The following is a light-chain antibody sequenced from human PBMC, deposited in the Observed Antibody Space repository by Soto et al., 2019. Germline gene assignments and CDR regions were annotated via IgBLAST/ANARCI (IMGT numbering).Light chain of an antibody. CDR2: DAS. CDR3: QQYNNWPRVT. V-gene: IGKV3D-15*01. CDR1: QSVSSY. J-gene: IGKJ1*01. Sequence: EIVLTQSPGTLSLSPGERATLSCRASQSVSSYLAWYQQKPGQAPRLLIYDASNRAAGIPARFSGSGSGTEFTLTISSLQSEDFAVYYCQQYNNWPRVTFGQGTKVDI.